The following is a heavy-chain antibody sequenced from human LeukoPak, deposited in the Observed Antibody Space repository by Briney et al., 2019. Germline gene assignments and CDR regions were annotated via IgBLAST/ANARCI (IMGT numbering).Heavy chain of an antibody. V-gene: IGHV5-51*01. Sequence: GESLKISCQASGYRFSTNWIGWVRQVPRRGLEWMGIIYPGDSDVRYSPSFQGQVTISVDKSIKTTYLQWSRLKASDTAIYYCARHGYCSRTSCYHYYYMDVWGKGTTVTVSS. CDR1: GYRFSTNW. CDR2: IYPGDSDV. CDR3: ARHGYCSRTSCYHYYYMDV. D-gene: IGHD2-2*03. J-gene: IGHJ6*03.